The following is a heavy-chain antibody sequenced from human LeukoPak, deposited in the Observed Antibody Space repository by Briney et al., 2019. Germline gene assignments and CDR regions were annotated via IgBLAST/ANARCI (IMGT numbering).Heavy chain of an antibody. J-gene: IGHJ4*02. D-gene: IGHD6-19*01. CDR3: ARLRYCSTNRYYDREFDN. CDR1: GGSINNYY. Sequence: PSETLSLTCTVSGGSINNYYWTWIRQPPEKGLEWIGYIYYSGNTNYNPSLKSRVTISVDTSKNQFSLKLNSVTAADTAVYYCARLRYCSTNRYYDREFDNWGQGTLVTVSS. V-gene: IGHV4-59*01. CDR2: IYYSGNT.